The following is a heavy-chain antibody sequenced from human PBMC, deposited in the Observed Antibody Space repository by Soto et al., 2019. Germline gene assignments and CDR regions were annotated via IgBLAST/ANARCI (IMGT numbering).Heavy chain of an antibody. D-gene: IGHD6-13*01. CDR3: ARLVGQQLVHSYGSGWYPSYY. V-gene: IGHV4-39*01. J-gene: IGHJ4*02. Sequence: SETLSLTCTVSGGSISSSSYYWGWIRQPPGKGLEWIGSIYYSGSTYYNPSLKSRVTISVDTSKNQFSLKLSSVTAADTAVYYCARLVGQQLVHSYGSGWYPSYYWGQGTLVTVSS. CDR2: IYYSGST. CDR1: GGSISSSSYY.